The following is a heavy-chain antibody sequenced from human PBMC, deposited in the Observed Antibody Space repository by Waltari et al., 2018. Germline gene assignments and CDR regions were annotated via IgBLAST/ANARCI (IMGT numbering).Heavy chain of an antibody. CDR3: AREASGRRYYYYGMDV. CDR1: GGSISSSSYY. V-gene: IGHV4-39*07. Sequence: QLQLQESGPGLVKPSETLSLTCTVSGGSISSSSYYWGWIRQPPGKGLEWIGSIYYSGSTYYNPSLKSRVTISVDTSKNQFSLKLSSVTAADTAVYYCAREASGRRYYYYGMDVWGQRTMVTVSS. D-gene: IGHD3-10*01. J-gene: IGHJ6*02. CDR2: IYYSGST.